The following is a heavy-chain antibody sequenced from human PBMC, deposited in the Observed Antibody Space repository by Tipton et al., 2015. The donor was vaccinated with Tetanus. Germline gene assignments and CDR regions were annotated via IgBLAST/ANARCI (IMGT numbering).Heavy chain of an antibody. D-gene: IGHD3-3*01. Sequence: LSLTCTVSGASISSGSYYWNWIRQHPGKGLEWIGYIHYSGSTYYNPSLKSRVTISVDTSKNQFSLNLNSMAAADTGVYYCARHQSGSFTPFDYWGQGNLVTVSS. J-gene: IGHJ4*02. V-gene: IGHV4-31*03. CDR1: GASISSGSYY. CDR3: ARHQSGSFTPFDY. CDR2: IHYSGST.